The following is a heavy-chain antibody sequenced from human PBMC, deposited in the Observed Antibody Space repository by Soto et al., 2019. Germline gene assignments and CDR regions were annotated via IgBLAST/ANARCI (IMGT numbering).Heavy chain of an antibody. CDR2: INPSGGST. CDR3: ARDYCRGGSCYSIFDS. CDR1: GYTFTSYY. D-gene: IGHD2-15*01. J-gene: IGHJ4*02. Sequence: ASVKVSCKASGYTFTSYYMHWVRQAPGQGLEWMGIINPSGGSTSYAQKFQGRVTMTRDTSTSTVYMELSSLRSEDTAVYYCARDYCRGGSCYSIFDSWGQGTLVTVSS. V-gene: IGHV1-46*03.